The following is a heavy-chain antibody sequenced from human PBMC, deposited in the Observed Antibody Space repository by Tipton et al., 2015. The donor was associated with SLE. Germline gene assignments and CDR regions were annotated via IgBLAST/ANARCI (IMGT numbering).Heavy chain of an antibody. D-gene: IGHD3-22*01. J-gene: IGHJ4*02. CDR1: GGSFSGYY. Sequence: TLSLTCAVYGGSFSGYYWSWIRQPPGKGLEWIGEINHSGSTNYNPSLKSRVTISVDTSKNQFSLKLSSVTAADTAVYYCARCEAKYYDRFDYWSQGTLVTVSS. CDR2: INHSGST. CDR3: ARCEAKYYDRFDY. V-gene: IGHV4-34*01.